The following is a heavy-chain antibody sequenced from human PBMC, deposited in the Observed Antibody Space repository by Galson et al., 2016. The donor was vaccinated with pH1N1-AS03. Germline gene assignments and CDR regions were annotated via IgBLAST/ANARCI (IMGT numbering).Heavy chain of an antibody. CDR1: GLSVAKNY. D-gene: IGHD2-8*01. CDR2: IYGGGDT. Sequence: SLRLSCAVSGLSVAKNYMSWVRQAPGKGLEWVSVIYGGGDTFYADSVKGRFTISRDNSKNTVSLQMNSLRAEDTAVYFCARESLYGGYYFDYWGQGALVTVSS. V-gene: IGHV3-53*01. J-gene: IGHJ4*02. CDR3: ARESLYGGYYFDY.